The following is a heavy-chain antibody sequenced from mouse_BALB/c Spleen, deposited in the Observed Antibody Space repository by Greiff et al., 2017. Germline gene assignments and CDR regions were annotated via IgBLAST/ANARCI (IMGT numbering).Heavy chain of an antibody. CDR3: AGYITTVGPWFAY. D-gene: IGHD1-1*01. J-gene: IGHJ3*01. V-gene: IGHV1-12*01. CDR2: IYPGNGDT. Sequence: LQQSGAELVKPGASVKMSCKASGYTFTSYNMHWVKQTPGQGLEWIGAIYPGNGDTSYNQKFKGKATLTADKSSSTAYMQLSSLTSEDSAVYYCAGYITTVGPWFAYWGQGTLVTVSA. CDR1: GYTFTSYN.